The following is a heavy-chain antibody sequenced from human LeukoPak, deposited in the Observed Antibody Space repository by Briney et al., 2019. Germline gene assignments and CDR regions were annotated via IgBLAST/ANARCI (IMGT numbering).Heavy chain of an antibody. CDR3: AKGRGGGYSGYGDAFDI. CDR2: IRYDGSNK. CDR1: GFTFSSYG. Sequence: PGGSLRLSCAASGFTFSSYGMHWVRQAPGKGLEWVAFIRYDGSNKYYAGSVKGRFTISRDNSKNTLYLQMNSLRAEDTAVYYCAKGRGGGYSGYGDAFDIWGQGTMVTVSS. V-gene: IGHV3-30*02. J-gene: IGHJ3*02. D-gene: IGHD5-12*01.